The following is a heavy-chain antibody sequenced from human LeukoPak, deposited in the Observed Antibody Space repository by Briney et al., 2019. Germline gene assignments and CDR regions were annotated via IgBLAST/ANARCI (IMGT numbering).Heavy chain of an antibody. CDR1: GFTFSSYS. V-gene: IGHV3-21*01. CDR2: ISSSSSYI. CDR3: ARGGLGYSYSNY. Sequence: GGSLRLSCAASGFTFSSYSMNWVRQAPGKGLEWVSSISSSSSYIYYADSVKGRFTISRDNAKNSLYLQMNSLRAEATAVYYCARGGLGYSYSNYWGQGTLVTVSS. D-gene: IGHD5-18*01. J-gene: IGHJ4*02.